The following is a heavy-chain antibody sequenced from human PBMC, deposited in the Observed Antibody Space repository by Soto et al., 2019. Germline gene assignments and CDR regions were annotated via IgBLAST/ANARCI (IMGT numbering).Heavy chain of an antibody. Sequence: QVQLVESGGGVVQPGGSLRLSCAASGFIFSSYAMHWVRQAPGKGLEWVAVISYDGSNKYYADSVKGRFTISRDNSKNTLYLQMNSLRAEDTAVYYCARSIAYYYDSSGYYSGDFFDYWGQGTLVTVSS. J-gene: IGHJ4*02. CDR2: ISYDGSNK. CDR1: GFIFSSYA. V-gene: IGHV3-30-3*01. CDR3: ARSIAYYYDSSGYYSGDFFDY. D-gene: IGHD3-22*01.